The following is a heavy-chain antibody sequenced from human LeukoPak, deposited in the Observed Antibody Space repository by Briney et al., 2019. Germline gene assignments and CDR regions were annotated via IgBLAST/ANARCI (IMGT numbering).Heavy chain of an antibody. J-gene: IGHJ4*02. Sequence: ASVKVSCKTSGYTFTVYYMHWVRQAPGQGLEWMGWINPNSGGTNYAQNFQDRVSMTRDTSISIAYMELSRLKSDDTAVYYCARDQRRGSTSSYLSDYWGQGTLVTVSS. CDR2: INPNSGGT. D-gene: IGHD2-2*01. CDR3: ARDQRRGSTSSYLSDY. CDR1: GYTFTVYY. V-gene: IGHV1-2*02.